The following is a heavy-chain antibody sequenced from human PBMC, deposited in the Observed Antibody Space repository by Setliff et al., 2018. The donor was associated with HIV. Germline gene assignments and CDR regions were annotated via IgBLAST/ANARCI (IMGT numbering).Heavy chain of an antibody. CDR3: ARTLRAAAMGYFDY. CDR1: CGSISSHH. V-gene: IGHV4-59*08. D-gene: IGHD5-18*01. J-gene: IGHJ4*02. CDR2: IYHSGST. Sequence: SETLSLTCTVSCGSISSHHWSWIRQPPGKGLEWIGEIYHSGSTNYNPSLKSRVTTLVDTSKNQFSLKLTSVTAADTAVYYCARTLRAAAMGYFDYWGQGTLVTVSS.